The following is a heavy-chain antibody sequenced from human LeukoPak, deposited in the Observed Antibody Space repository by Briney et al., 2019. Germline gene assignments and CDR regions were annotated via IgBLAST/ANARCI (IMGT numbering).Heavy chain of an antibody. Sequence: SETLSLTCTVSGGSISSYYWSWIRQPPGKGLEWIGYIYYSGSTNYNPSLKSRVTISVDTSKNQFSPKLSSVTAADTAVYYCARTNYGDKKASYGMDVWGQGTTVTVSS. CDR3: ARTNYGDKKASYGMDV. D-gene: IGHD4-17*01. CDR1: GGSISSYY. J-gene: IGHJ6*02. CDR2: IYYSGST. V-gene: IGHV4-59*01.